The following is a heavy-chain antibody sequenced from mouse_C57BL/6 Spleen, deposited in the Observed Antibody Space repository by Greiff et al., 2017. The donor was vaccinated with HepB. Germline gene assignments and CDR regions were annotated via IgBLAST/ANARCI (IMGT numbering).Heavy chain of an antibody. CDR1: GFTFSDYG. D-gene: IGHD1-1*01. J-gene: IGHJ4*01. Sequence: DVMLVESGGGLVKPGGSLKLSCAASGFTFSDYGMLWVRQAPEKGLEWVAYISSGSSTIYYADTVKGRFTISRDNAKNTLFLQMTSLRSEDTAMYYCASRGSSYAMDYWGQGTSVTVSS. CDR3: ASRGSSYAMDY. V-gene: IGHV5-17*01. CDR2: ISSGSSTI.